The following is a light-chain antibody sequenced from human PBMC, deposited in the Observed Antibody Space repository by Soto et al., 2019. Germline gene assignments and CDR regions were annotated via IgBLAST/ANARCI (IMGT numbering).Light chain of an antibody. CDR1: PPISCW. J-gene: IGKJ1*01. Sequence: DIQMTQSPSTLSGSVGDRVPIARRPTPPISCWLAWSPQKPGTAPNLLSYKASTLKSGGPSRFSGSGSGTEFTLTISSVQPDDVATYYCQHYNSYSEAFGQGTKVDIK. CDR3: QHYNSYSEA. CDR2: KAS. V-gene: IGKV1-5*03.